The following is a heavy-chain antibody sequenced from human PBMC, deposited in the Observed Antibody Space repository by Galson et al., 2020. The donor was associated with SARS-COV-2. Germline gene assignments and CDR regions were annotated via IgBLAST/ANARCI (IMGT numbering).Heavy chain of an antibody. CDR1: GFTFTNYA. Sequence: GESLKISCAASGFTFTNYAIHWARQAPGKGLEWVAVISHDGRIEVYADSVKGRFTISRDNSENMLFLQMDSLRADDTAVYYCARDVSGGASYIWGQGTMVTVSS. D-gene: IGHD1-26*01. V-gene: IGHV3-30*04. J-gene: IGHJ3*02. CDR3: ARDVSGGASYI. CDR2: ISHDGRIE.